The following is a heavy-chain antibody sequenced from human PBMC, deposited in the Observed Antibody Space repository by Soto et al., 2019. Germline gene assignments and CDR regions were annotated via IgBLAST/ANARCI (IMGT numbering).Heavy chain of an antibody. V-gene: IGHV1-69*06. D-gene: IGHD3-10*01. J-gene: IGHJ5*02. CDR3: EVTGTGSRARVAP. CDR1: GGTFSSNA. Sequence: QGQQVQSGAEVKKPGFSVKVSCKASGGTFSSNAITWERQAPGQGLEWMGGIIPIYATPNYAQNFQVRVTVAADKATRTGVLEWGGLKFADSGIDYCEVTGTGSRARVAPWGRGTLVILSS. CDR2: IIPIYATP.